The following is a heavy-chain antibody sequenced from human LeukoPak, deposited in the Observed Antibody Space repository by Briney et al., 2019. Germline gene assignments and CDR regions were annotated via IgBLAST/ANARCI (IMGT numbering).Heavy chain of an antibody. CDR3: ARHFGVVTKGVYYYYGMDV. Sequence: PGGSLRLSCAASGFTFSSYWMHWVRQVPGKGLVWVSRIKSDGSGTSYADSVQGRFTISRDEPKNTLYLQMNSLRAEDTAVYYCARHFGVVTKGVYYYYGMDVWGQGTTVTVSS. D-gene: IGHD3-3*01. CDR2: IKSDGSGT. CDR1: GFTFSSYW. V-gene: IGHV3-74*01. J-gene: IGHJ6*02.